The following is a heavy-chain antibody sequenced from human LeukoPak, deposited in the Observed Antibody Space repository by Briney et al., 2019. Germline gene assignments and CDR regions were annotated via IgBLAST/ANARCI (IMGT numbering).Heavy chain of an antibody. Sequence: GGSLRPSCAASGFTFRNFWMTWVRQAPGKGLEWVSYISSSSSYTNYADSVKGRFTISRDNAKNSLYLQMNSLRAEDTAVYYCATGANLNAFDIWGQGTMVTVSS. J-gene: IGHJ3*02. CDR1: GFTFRNFW. D-gene: IGHD3-10*01. CDR3: ATGANLNAFDI. CDR2: ISSSSSYT. V-gene: IGHV3-11*03.